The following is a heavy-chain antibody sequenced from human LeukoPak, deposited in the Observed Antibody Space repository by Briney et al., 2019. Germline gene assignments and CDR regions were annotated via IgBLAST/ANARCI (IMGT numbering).Heavy chain of an antibody. CDR2: ISSSGGTT. Sequence: GGSLRLSCAASGLTFSSYAMTWVRQAPGKGLEWASTISSSGGTTHYADSVKGRFTISRDNSKNTLYLQMNSLRAEDTAVYYCANAPVYSSSWYGFYYWGQGTQVTVSS. J-gene: IGHJ4*02. D-gene: IGHD6-13*01. CDR1: GLTFSSYA. CDR3: ANAPVYSSSWYGFYY. V-gene: IGHV3-23*01.